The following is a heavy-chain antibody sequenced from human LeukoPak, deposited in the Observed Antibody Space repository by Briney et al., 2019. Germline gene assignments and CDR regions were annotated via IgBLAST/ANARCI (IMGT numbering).Heavy chain of an antibody. D-gene: IGHD1-1*01. CDR1: GFTFRIYA. CDR2: ISGPGYTT. J-gene: IGHJ4*02. CDR3: AKDLSDNYNLFDY. V-gene: IGHV3-23*01. Sequence: SGGSLRLSCAASGFTFRIYAMSWVRQAPGKGLEWVSVISGPGYTTYYADSVKGRLTISRDNSNNMLYLQLSSLRAEDTAVYYCAKDLSDNYNLFDYWGQGTLVTVSS.